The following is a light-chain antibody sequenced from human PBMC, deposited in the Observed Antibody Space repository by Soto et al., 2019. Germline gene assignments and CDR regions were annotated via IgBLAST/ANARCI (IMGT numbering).Light chain of an antibody. J-gene: IGKJ1*01. V-gene: IGKV3-20*01. Sequence: EIVLTQSPGTLSLSPGERATLSCRASQSVSSSYLAWYQQKPGQAPRLLIYGASSRATGIPDRFSGSGSGTDFTLTISRLEPEDFAVYYCKQYGSSHGTFGQGTKVEIK. CDR3: KQYGSSHGT. CDR2: GAS. CDR1: QSVSSSY.